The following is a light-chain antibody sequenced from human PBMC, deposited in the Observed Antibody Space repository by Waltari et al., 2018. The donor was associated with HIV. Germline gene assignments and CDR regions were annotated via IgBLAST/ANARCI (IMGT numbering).Light chain of an antibody. V-gene: IGLV1-51*02. CDR2: ENE. J-gene: IGLJ2*01. CDR1: SSDIGKNH. CDR3: ATWDSSLRTVI. Sequence: QSVLTQSPSVSAAPGQKVTISCYGSSSDIGKNHVSWYQQFPGRAPKLLIYENEKRPSAIPGRFSGSKFGTSATLDITGLQTGDEALYFCATWDSSLRTVIYGGGTNLTVL.